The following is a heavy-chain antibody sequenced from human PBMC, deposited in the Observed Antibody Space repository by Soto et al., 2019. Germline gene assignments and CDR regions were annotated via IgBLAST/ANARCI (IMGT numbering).Heavy chain of an antibody. Sequence: PGESLKISCKTSGYSFRSYWIGWVRQMPGKGLEWMGIIYPGDSNTRYSPSFQGQVTISADKSISTAFLQWSSLKAADSAMYYCAKHLHSDSVHITPVSHDYRGQGTLVNDSS. J-gene: IGHJ4*02. CDR1: GYSFRSYW. D-gene: IGHD4-4*01. V-gene: IGHV5-51*01. CDR3: AKHLHSDSVHITPVSHDY. CDR2: IYPGDSNT.